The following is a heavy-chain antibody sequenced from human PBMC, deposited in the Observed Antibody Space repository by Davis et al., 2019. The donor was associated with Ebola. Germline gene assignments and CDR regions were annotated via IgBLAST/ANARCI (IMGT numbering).Heavy chain of an antibody. J-gene: IGHJ3*02. D-gene: IGHD3-22*01. V-gene: IGHV5-51*01. Sequence: KVSCKGSGYSFTSYWIGWVRQMPGKGLEWMGIIYPGDSDTRYSPSFQGQVTISADKSISTAYLQWSSLKASDTAMYYCARQSYYYDSSGYHSGAFDIWGQGTMVTVSS. CDR2: IYPGDSDT. CDR1: GYSFTSYW. CDR3: ARQSYYYDSSGYHSGAFDI.